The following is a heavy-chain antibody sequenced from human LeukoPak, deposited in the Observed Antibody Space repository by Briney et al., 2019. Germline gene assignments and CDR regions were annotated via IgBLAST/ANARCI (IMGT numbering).Heavy chain of an antibody. D-gene: IGHD1-26*01. V-gene: IGHV3-7*01. CDR1: GFTFSTYW. J-gene: IGHJ4*02. CDR3: ARGTWELPFDY. CDR2: IKQDGSEK. Sequence: GGSLRLSCAASGFTFSTYWMNWVRQAPGKGLEWVANIKQDGSEKYYVDSVKGRFTISRDNAKNSLYLQMNSLRAEDTAVYYCARGTWELPFDYWGQGILVTVSS.